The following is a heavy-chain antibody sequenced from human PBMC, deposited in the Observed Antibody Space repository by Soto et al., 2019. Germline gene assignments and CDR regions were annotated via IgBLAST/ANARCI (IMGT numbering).Heavy chain of an antibody. CDR1: GITFSSYA. CDR3: EKAVATTFGWFDP. V-gene: IGHV3-23*01. D-gene: IGHD2-15*01. CDR2: ISGSGGIT. J-gene: IGHJ5*02. Sequence: EVQLLESGGGLVQPGGSLRLSCAASGITFSSYAMNWVRQAPGKGLEWVSSISGSGGITHYADSVKGRFTISRDNSKNTLYLQMNTLRAEDTAIYYCEKAVATTFGWFDPWGQGTLVTVSS.